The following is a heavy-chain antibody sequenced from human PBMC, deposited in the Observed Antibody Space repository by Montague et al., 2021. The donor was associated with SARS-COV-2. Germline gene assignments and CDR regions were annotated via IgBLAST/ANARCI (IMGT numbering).Heavy chain of an antibody. CDR2: IYYSGST. Sequence: SETLSLTCTVPGGSISSRSYYWGWIRQPPGKGLEWIGSIYYSGSTYYNLSLKSRVTISVDTSKNQFSLKLSSVTAADTAVYYCARLRGDYGGTYDTFDIWGQGTMVTVSS. D-gene: IGHD4-23*01. J-gene: IGHJ3*02. CDR3: ARLRGDYGGTYDTFDI. CDR1: GGSISSRSYY. V-gene: IGHV4-39*01.